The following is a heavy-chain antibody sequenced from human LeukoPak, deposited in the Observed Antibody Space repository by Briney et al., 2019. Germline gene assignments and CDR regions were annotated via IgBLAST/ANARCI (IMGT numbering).Heavy chain of an antibody. CDR1: GGPVSNYY. CDR2: VYYTGST. V-gene: IGHV4-59*08. J-gene: IGHJ4*02. Sequence: PSETLSLTCSVSGGPVSNYYWSWIRQPPGKGQEWIGYVYYTGSTNYNPSLKSRVTMFEDKSKNQFSLRLYSVTVADTAVYYCARHFAYSSSSYFDYWGQGSLVTVSS. D-gene: IGHD6-6*01. CDR3: ARHFAYSSSSYFDY.